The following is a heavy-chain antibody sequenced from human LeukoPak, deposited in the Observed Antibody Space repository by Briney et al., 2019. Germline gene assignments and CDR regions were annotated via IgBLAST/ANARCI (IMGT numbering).Heavy chain of an antibody. J-gene: IGHJ4*02. V-gene: IGHV4-39*01. CDR3: ARAYDSSGYPFDY. Sequence: SETLSLTCTVSGGSISSSSYYWGWIRQPPGKGLEWIGSIYYSGSTYYNPSLKSRVTISVDTSKNQFSLKLSSVTAADTAVYYCARAYDSSGYPFDYWGQGTLVTVSS. D-gene: IGHD3-22*01. CDR2: IYYSGST. CDR1: GGSISSSSYY.